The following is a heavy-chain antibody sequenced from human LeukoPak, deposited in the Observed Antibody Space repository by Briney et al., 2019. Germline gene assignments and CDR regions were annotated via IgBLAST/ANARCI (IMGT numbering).Heavy chain of an antibody. D-gene: IGHD2-2*02. CDR2: ITDADGT. J-gene: IGHJ4*02. Sequence: PGGSLRLSCEASGFAFSSFGMSWVRQTPGKGLEWVSSITDADGTYYADPVKGRFTVSRDNSKNALYLEMNSLRAEDTAVYYCAKRVSYTNSAAYFDCWGQGTLV. V-gene: IGHV3-23*01. CDR1: GFAFSSFG. CDR3: AKRVSYTNSAAYFDC.